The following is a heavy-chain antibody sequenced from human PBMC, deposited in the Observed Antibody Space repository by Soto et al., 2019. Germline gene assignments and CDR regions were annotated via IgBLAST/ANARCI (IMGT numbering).Heavy chain of an antibody. D-gene: IGHD3-16*01. CDR1: GYSFPNDA. CDR2: MNPGSGDT. Sequence: XSVKVSCKATGYSFPNDAVSWVRQATVQGLEWMGWMNPGSGDTGYAQKFQGRVTMTRDISIATAYMELSSLRSDDTAIYYCARMETFGSLNWFDPWGQGTLVTVSS. J-gene: IGHJ5*02. CDR3: ARMETFGSLNWFDP. V-gene: IGHV1-8*01.